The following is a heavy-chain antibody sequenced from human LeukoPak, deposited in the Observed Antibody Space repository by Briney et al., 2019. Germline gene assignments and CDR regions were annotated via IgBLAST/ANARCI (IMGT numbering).Heavy chain of an antibody. Sequence: SETLSLTCTVSGGSISSGDYYWSWIRQPPGKGLEWIGYIYYSGSTYYNPSLKGRVTISVDKSKNQFSLKLSSVTAADTAVYYCARDPGYYDFWSGYYDHGNWFDPWGQGTLVTVSS. D-gene: IGHD3-3*01. V-gene: IGHV4-30-4*01. CDR2: IYYSGST. J-gene: IGHJ5*02. CDR3: ARDPGYYDFWSGYYDHGNWFDP. CDR1: GGSISSGDYY.